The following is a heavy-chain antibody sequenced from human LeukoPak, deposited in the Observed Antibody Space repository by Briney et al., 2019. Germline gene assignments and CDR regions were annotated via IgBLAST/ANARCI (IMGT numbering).Heavy chain of an antibody. CDR1: GFTFSSYE. V-gene: IGHV3-48*03. J-gene: IGHJ6*02. CDR3: AREAYDFWGGSIYGMDV. Sequence: QPGGSLRLSCAASGFTFSSYEMNWVRQAPGKGLEWVSYISSSGSTIYYADSVKGRFTISRDNAKNSLYLQMNSLRAEDTTVYYCAREAYDFWGGSIYGMDVWGQGTTVTVSS. D-gene: IGHD3-3*01. CDR2: ISSSGSTI.